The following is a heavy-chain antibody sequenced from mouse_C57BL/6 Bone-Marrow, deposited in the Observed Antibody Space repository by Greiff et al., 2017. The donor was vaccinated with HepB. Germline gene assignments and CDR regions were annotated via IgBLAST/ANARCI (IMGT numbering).Heavy chain of an antibody. V-gene: IGHV1-50*01. CDR2: IDPSDSYT. J-gene: IGHJ3*01. CDR1: GYTFTSYW. D-gene: IGHD1-1*01. Sequence: QVQLQQPGAELVKPGASVKLSCKASGYTFTSYWMQWVKQRPGQGLEWIGEIDPSDSYTNYNQKFKGKATLTVDTSSSTAYLQLSSLTSEDSAVYYCAYYYPVAYWGQGTLVTVSA. CDR3: AYYYPVAY.